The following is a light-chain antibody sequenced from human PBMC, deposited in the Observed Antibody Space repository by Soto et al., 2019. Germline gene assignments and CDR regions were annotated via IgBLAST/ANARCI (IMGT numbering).Light chain of an antibody. J-gene: IGKJ5*01. V-gene: IGKV1-39*01. Sequence: DIQMTQSHSSLSASVGDRVTITSRAIQSISSYLNWYQQKPGKAPKRLIYAASSLQSGVPSRFSGSGSGTDYTLTISSLQPEDFATYYCQQSYRTPTFGQGTRLEIK. CDR3: QQSYRTPT. CDR1: QSISSY. CDR2: AAS.